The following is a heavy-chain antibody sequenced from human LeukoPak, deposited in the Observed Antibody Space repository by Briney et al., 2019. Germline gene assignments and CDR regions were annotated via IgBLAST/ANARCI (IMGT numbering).Heavy chain of an antibody. V-gene: IGHV4-34*01. Sequence: SSETLSLTCAVYGGSFSGYYWSWIRQPPGKGLEWIGEINHSGSTNYNPSLKSRVTISVDTSKNQFSLKLSSVTAADTAVYYCARHKSGSFYSFDYWGQGTLVTVSS. CDR2: INHSGST. CDR3: ARHKSGSFYSFDY. D-gene: IGHD1-26*01. CDR1: GGSFSGYY. J-gene: IGHJ4*02.